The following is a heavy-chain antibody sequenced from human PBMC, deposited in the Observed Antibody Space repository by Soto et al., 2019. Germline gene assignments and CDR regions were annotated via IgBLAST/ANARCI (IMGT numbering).Heavy chain of an antibody. D-gene: IGHD3-22*01. CDR2: IYWNDDK. J-gene: IGHJ3*02. V-gene: IGHV2-5*01. CDR1: GFSLSTGGMG. CDR3: AYNPRYYSDSRGQKAGAFDM. Sequence: QITLKESGPTLVRPTQTLTLTCTFSGFSLSTGGMGVGWIRQPPGKALEWLASIYWNDDKLYTQSLKSRLTITKNTSKNQLVLTMTNMDPVDTATYYCAYNPRYYSDSRGQKAGAFDMWGQGTLVTVSS.